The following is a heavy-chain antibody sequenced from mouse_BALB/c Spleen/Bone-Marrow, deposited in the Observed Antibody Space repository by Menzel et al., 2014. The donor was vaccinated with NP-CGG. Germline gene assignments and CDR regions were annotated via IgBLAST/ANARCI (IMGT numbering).Heavy chain of an antibody. CDR1: GFSLTNYG. CDR2: IWAGGST. D-gene: IGHD1-1*01. V-gene: IGHV2-9*02. J-gene: IGHJ1*01. CDR3: ARKDYGSRGGYFDV. Sequence: VKLMESGPGLVAPSQSLSITCTVSGFSLTNYGVHWVRQPPGKGLEWLGLIWAGGSTNYNSALMSRLSISKDNSKSQVFLEMNSLQTDDTAMYYCARKDYGSRGGYFDVWGAGTTVTVSS.